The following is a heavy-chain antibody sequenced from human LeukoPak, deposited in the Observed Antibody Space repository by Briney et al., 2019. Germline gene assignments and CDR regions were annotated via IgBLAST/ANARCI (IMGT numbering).Heavy chain of an antibody. Sequence: GASVKVSCKASGCPFTNYAYHWVRQAPGQRLEWMGWINAGNGNTKYSQKFQGRVTITRDTSASTAYMELSSLRSEDTAVYYCARDLDYGDYAGHIAFDIWGQGTMVTVSS. D-gene: IGHD4-17*01. J-gene: IGHJ3*02. CDR2: INAGNGNT. CDR3: ARDLDYGDYAGHIAFDI. V-gene: IGHV1-3*01. CDR1: GCPFTNYA.